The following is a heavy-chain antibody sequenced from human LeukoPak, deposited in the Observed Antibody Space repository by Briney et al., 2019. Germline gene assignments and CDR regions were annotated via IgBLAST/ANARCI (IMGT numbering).Heavy chain of an antibody. CDR2: MNPNSGNT. CDR1: GYTFTSYD. Sequence: ASVKVSCKASGYTFTSYDINWVRQATGQGLEWMGWMNPNSGNTGYAQKFQGRVTMTRNTSISTAYMELSSLRSEDTAVHYCARRSLKLWRNELSLRYWGQGTLVTASS. V-gene: IGHV1-8*01. D-gene: IGHD2-21*01. CDR3: ARRSLKLWRNELSLRY. J-gene: IGHJ4*02.